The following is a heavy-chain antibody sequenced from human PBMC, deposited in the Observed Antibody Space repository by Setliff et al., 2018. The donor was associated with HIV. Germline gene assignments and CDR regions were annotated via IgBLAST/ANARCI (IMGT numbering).Heavy chain of an antibody. CDR2: IYRGGET. Sequence: QPGGSLRLSCAASGFNVSSNYMSWVRQAPGKGLECVSVIYRGGETYHADSVKGRFTISRDNSKDTLYLQMNTLRAEDTAVYYCARMMIKAFDIWGQGTMVTVSS. CDR1: GFNVSSNY. CDR3: ARMMIKAFDI. V-gene: IGHV3-53*01. J-gene: IGHJ3*02. D-gene: IGHD3-22*01.